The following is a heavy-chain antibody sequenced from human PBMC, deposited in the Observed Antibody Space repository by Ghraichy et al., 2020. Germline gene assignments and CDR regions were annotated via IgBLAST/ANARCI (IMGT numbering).Heavy chain of an antibody. V-gene: IGHV3-23*01. D-gene: IGHD4-17*01. Sequence: GGSLRLSCTASGFPFSNYVMNWVRQAPGKGLEWVSGIVGSGDNTYYADSVMGRFTISRDNSKNTLYLQMNSLRTDDTAVYYCVKDLPTTVTTTDYWGQGTLFTVSS. J-gene: IGHJ4*02. CDR1: GFPFSNYV. CDR3: VKDLPTTVTTTDY. CDR2: IVGSGDNT.